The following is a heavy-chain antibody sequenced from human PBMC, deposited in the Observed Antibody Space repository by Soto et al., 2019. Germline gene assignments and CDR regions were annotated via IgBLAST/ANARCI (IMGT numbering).Heavy chain of an antibody. J-gene: IGHJ6*02. CDR2: TYQSGSA. Sequence: SETLSLTCTVSGGSISSGGYSWTWIRQSPGKGLEWIGYTYQSGSAYYNPSLKSRVTISVDRSRNQFSLNLTSVTAADTAVYYCARDYYGMDVWGQGTTVTVSS. CDR1: GGSISSGGYS. V-gene: IGHV4-30-2*06. CDR3: ARDYYGMDV.